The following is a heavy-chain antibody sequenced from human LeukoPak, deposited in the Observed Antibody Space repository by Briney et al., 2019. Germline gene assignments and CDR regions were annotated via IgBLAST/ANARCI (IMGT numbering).Heavy chain of an antibody. Sequence: SETLSLTCAVYGGSFNGYYWSWIRQPPGKGLEWIGEINHSGSTNYNPSLKSRVTISVDTSKNQFSLKLSSVTAADTAVYYCARGLRDIVVVVAAARGFDPWGQGTLVTVSS. CDR1: GGSFNGYY. D-gene: IGHD2-15*01. CDR3: ARGLRDIVVVVAAARGFDP. V-gene: IGHV4-34*01. CDR2: INHSGST. J-gene: IGHJ5*02.